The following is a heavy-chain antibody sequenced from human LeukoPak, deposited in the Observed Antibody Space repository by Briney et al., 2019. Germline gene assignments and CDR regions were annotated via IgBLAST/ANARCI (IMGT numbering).Heavy chain of an antibody. J-gene: IGHJ4*02. CDR1: GGSISSSY. Sequence: SETLSLTCTVSGGSISSSYWSWIRQPPGKGLEWIGYIFYSGSTNYNPSLKSRVTMSVDTSKNQFPLKLTSVTAADTAVYYCARGLPLIAVAGTQGYWGQGTLVTVSS. CDR3: ARGLPLIAVAGTQGY. V-gene: IGHV4-59*01. D-gene: IGHD6-19*01. CDR2: IFYSGST.